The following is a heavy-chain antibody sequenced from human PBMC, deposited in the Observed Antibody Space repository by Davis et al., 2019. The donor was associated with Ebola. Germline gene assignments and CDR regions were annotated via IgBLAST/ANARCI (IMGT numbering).Heavy chain of an antibody. D-gene: IGHD5-24*01. CDR1: GFTFSSNS. Sequence: GGSLRLSCAASGFTFSSNSMNWVRQAPGKGLEWVSFISSSSNYIYYADSVKGRFTISRDNAKNSLYLQMNSLRAEDTAVYYCARDERRWLRYGMDVWGKGTTVTVSS. CDR2: ISSSSNYI. CDR3: ARDERRWLRYGMDV. V-gene: IGHV3-21*01. J-gene: IGHJ6*04.